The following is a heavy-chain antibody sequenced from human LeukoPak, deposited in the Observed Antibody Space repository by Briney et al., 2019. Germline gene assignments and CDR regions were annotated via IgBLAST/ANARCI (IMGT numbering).Heavy chain of an antibody. Sequence: SVKVSCKASGGTLSSYAISWVRQAPGQGLEWMGGIIPIFGTANYAQKFQGRVTITADESTSTAYMELSSLRSEDTAVYYCTRESGSYHGNDYWGQGTLVTVSS. CDR1: GGTLSSYA. V-gene: IGHV1-69*13. CDR3: TRESGSYHGNDY. D-gene: IGHD1-26*01. J-gene: IGHJ4*02. CDR2: IIPIFGTA.